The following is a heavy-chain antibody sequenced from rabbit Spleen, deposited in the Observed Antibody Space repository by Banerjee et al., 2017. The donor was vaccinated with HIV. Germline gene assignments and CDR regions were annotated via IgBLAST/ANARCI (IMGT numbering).Heavy chain of an antibody. J-gene: IGHJ6*01. D-gene: IGHD1-1*01. CDR3: ARDTSSSFSSYGMDL. V-gene: IGHV1S45*01. CDR2: IYVGSSGST. CDR1: GVSFSGNSY. Sequence: QEQLVESGGGLVQPGGSLTLSCKASGVSFSGNSYMCWVRQAPGKGLEWIAYIYVGSSGSTDYASWAKGRYTISKTSSTTVTLQMTSLTAADTATYFCARDTSSSFSSYGMDLWGPGTLVTVS.